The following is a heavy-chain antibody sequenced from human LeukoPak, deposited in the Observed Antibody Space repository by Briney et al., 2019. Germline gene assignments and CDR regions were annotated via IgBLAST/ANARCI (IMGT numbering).Heavy chain of an antibody. CDR3: ASYDCSGGSCYRGYGMDV. J-gene: IGHJ6*02. CDR1: GDTFTSYG. V-gene: IGHV1-18*01. D-gene: IGHD2-15*01. CDR2: ISAYNGNT. Sequence: ASVKVSCKASGDTFTSYGISWVRQAPGQGLEWMGWISAYNGNTNYAQKLQGRVTMTTDTSTSTAYMELRSLRSDDTAVYYCASYDCSGGSCYRGYGMDVWGQGTTVTVSS.